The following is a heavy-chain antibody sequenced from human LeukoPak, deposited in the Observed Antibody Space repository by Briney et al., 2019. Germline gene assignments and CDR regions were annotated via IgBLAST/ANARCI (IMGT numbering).Heavy chain of an antibody. CDR3: AKDQGLWFGELGLDY. J-gene: IGHJ4*02. CDR2: IRYDGSNK. D-gene: IGHD3-10*01. Sequence: GGSLRLSCAASGFTFSSYGMHWVRQAPGKGLEWVAFIRYDGSNKYYADSVKGRFTISRDNSKNTLYLQMNSLRAEDTAVYYCAKDQGLWFGELGLDYWGQGTLVTVSS. CDR1: GFTFSSYG. V-gene: IGHV3-30*02.